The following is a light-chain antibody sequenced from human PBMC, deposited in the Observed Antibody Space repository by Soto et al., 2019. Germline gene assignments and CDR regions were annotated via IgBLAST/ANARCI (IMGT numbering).Light chain of an antibody. CDR3: QQRNNWPPGFT. CDR1: QSVTSS. Sequence: EFVLTQSPATLSFSPGERATLSCRASQSVTSSFAWYQQNPGKAPRLLIYEASNRATGIPARFSGSGSGTDFTLTIRSLEPEDSAVYYCQQRNNWPPGFTFGHGTKVEIK. CDR2: EAS. J-gene: IGKJ3*01. V-gene: IGKV3-11*01.